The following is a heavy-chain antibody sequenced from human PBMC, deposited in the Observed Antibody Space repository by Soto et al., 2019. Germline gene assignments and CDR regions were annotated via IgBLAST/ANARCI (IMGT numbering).Heavy chain of an antibody. Sequence: GGSLRLTCAASGFTFSSYGMHWVRQAPGKGLEWVAVISYDGSNKYYADSVKGRFTISRDNSKNTLYLQMNSLRAEDTAVYYCAKAQRYCSGGSCYSDYWGQGT. CDR2: ISYDGSNK. V-gene: IGHV3-30*18. J-gene: IGHJ4*02. CDR3: AKAQRYCSGGSCYSDY. D-gene: IGHD2-15*01. CDR1: GFTFSSYG.